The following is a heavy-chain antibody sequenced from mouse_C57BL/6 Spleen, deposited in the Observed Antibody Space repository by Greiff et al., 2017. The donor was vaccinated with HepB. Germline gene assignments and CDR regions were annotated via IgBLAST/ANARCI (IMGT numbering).Heavy chain of an antibody. CDR2: IYPGSGNT. CDR1: GYTFTDYY. Sequence: VQLQQSGAELVRPGASVKLSCKASGYTFTDYYINWVKQRPGQGLEWIARIYPGSGNTYYNEKFKGKATLTAEKSSSTAYMQLSSLTSEDSAVYFCARSDPDYFDYWGQGTTLTVSS. CDR3: ARSDPDYFDY. V-gene: IGHV1-76*01. J-gene: IGHJ2*01.